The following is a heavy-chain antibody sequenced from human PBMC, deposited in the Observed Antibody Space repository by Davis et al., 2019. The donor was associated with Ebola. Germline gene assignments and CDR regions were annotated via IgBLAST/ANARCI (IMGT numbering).Heavy chain of an antibody. CDR2: VYDSGST. D-gene: IGHD3-10*01. J-gene: IGHJ4*02. V-gene: IGHV4-59*12. Sequence: MPSETLSLTCTVSGASISSYLWGWIRQPPGKRLEWIGYVYDSGSTNYNPSLKSRVSISVDTSKNQFSLKVNSVTAADTAVYYCARDDYYGSGSLDYWGQGTLVTVSS. CDR3: ARDDYYGSGSLDY. CDR1: GASISSYL.